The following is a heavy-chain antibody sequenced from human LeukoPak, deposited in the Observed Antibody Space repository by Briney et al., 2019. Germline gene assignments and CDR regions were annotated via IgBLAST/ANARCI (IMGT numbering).Heavy chain of an antibody. V-gene: IGHV4-39*01. Sequence: PSQSLSLTCPLSADSITSIFYYWARIRESPWKGLEGFGSIYHSRSTYYNPSLKRPVTISVETSQNPLSRTLHSVTTPHTAMYYCARHSTRVRWRGPFDYWGQGSVVTVSS. CDR3: ARHSTRVRWRGPFDY. CDR2: IYHSRST. J-gene: IGHJ4*02. D-gene: IGHD3-3*01. CDR1: ADSITSIFYY.